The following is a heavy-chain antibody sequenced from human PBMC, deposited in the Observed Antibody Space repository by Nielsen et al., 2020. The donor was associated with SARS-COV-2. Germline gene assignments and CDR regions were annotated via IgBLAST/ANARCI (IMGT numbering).Heavy chain of an antibody. CDR3: ARSYCSGGSCYYFDY. CDR2: MSYDGSTK. V-gene: IGHV3-30*19. CDR1: GFHFSNYG. Sequence: GESLKISCAPSGFHFSNYGMHWVRQAPGKGLEWVAVMSYDGSTKYFADSVKGRITISRDNSKNTLYLQMNSLRPEDTAVYYCARSYCSGGSCYYFDYWGQGTLVTVSS. D-gene: IGHD2-15*01. J-gene: IGHJ4*02.